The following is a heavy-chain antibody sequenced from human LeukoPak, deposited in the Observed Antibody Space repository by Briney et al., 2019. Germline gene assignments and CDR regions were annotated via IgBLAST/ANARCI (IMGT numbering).Heavy chain of an antibody. V-gene: IGHV3-53*01. D-gene: IGHD3-10*01. CDR1: GFTVSSNF. J-gene: IGHJ4*02. Sequence: GGSLRLSCAASGFTVSSNFMAWVRQAPGKGLEWVSVIYGGGSTFYADSVKGRSTISRDNSQNTMYLQMNGLRAEDTAVYYCATWPGAWYGDDYWGQGTLVTVSS. CDR3: ATWPGAWYGDDY. CDR2: IYGGGST.